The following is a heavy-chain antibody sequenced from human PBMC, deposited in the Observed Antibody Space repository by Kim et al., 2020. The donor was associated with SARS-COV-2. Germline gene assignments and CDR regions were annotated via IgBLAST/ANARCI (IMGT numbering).Heavy chain of an antibody. J-gene: IGHJ2*01. CDR2: ISWNSGSI. V-gene: IGHV3-9*01. Sequence: SLRLSCAASGFTFDDYAMHWVRQAPGKGLEWVSGISWNSGSIGYADSVKGRFTISRDNAKNSLYLQMNSLRAEDTALYYCAKDSRWYFDLWGRGTLVT. CDR1: GFTFDDYA. CDR3: AKDSRWYFDL.